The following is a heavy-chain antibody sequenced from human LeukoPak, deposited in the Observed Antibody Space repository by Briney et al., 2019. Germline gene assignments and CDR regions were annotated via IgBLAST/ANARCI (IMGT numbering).Heavy chain of an antibody. CDR3: AREVNWRFDY. D-gene: IGHD1-1*01. CDR1: GFTFSSYS. CDR2: ISSNVGST. J-gene: IGHJ4*02. V-gene: IGHV3-64*01. Sequence: GRSLRLSCAASGFTFSSYSMYWVRQAPGTGLEYVSAISSNVGSTYYANSVKGRFTISRDNSKNTLYLQMGSLRGEDMAVYYCAREVNWRFDYWGQGTLVTVSS.